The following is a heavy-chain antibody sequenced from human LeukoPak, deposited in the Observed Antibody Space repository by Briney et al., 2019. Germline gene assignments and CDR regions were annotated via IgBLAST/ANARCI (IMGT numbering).Heavy chain of an antibody. CDR1: GYTFTGYY. J-gene: IGHJ4*02. V-gene: IGHV1-2*02. Sequence: GASVKVSCKASGYTFTGYYMHWVRQAPGQGLEWMGWINPNSGGTNYAQKFQGRVTMTRDTSISTAYMELSRLRSDDTAVYYCARLWGFAGTRTPFDYWGQGTLVTVST. D-gene: IGHD1-1*01. CDR3: ARLWGFAGTRTPFDY. CDR2: INPNSGGT.